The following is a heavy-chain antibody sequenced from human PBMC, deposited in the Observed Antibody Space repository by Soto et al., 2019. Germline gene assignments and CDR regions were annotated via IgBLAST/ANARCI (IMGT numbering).Heavy chain of an antibody. V-gene: IGHV3-15*01. D-gene: IGHD6-13*01. J-gene: IGHJ3*02. CDR2: IRSKGDGGAT. Sequence: EVQLVESGGGLVEPGGSLRLSCAASGITLSNAWMNWVRQAPGKGLEWVGRIRSKGDGGATEYAAPVEGRFTFSRDDSKNTLFLQMSGMKAEDTGVYYCTTTRPGTNAFDNWGQGTMVTVSS. CDR1: GITLSNAW. CDR3: TTTRPGTNAFDN.